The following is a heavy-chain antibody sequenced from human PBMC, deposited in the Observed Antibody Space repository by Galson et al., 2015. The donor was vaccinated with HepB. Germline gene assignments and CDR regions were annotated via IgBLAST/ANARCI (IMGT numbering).Heavy chain of an antibody. V-gene: IGHV1-18*01. J-gene: IGHJ2*01. CDR3: AKSTVTTLWGFWYFDL. CDR1: GYSFINFG. Sequence: SCKASGYSFINFGISWVRQAPGQGLEWLGWLSPYNGNTNFAQKFQDRVPLTTDTSTNTAYMELRSLRSDDTAVYYCAKSTVTTLWGFWYFDLWGRGSLLTVSS. CDR2: LSPYNGNT. D-gene: IGHD4-17*01.